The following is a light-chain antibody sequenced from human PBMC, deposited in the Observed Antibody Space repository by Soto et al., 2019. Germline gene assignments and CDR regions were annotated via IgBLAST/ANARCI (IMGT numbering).Light chain of an antibody. Sequence: EIVLTQSPATLSLSPGERATLSCRTSQSVSSYFAWYQPKPGRAPRLLIYDASNSATGIPARFIGSGSGTAFTLTINSLEPEDFAVYYCQQRSNWPITFGQGTRLEIK. CDR2: DAS. CDR3: QQRSNWPIT. CDR1: QSVSSY. J-gene: IGKJ5*01. V-gene: IGKV3-11*01.